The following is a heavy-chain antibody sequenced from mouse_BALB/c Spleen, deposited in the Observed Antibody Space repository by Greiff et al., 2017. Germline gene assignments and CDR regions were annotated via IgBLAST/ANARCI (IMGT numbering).Heavy chain of an antibody. CDR2: ISSGGGST. V-gene: IGHV5-12-1*01. CDR1: GFTFSSFG. D-gene: IGHD1-1*01. J-gene: IGHJ4*01. Sequence: EVQLVESGGGLVQPGGSRKLSCAASGFTFSSFGMQWVRQAPEKGLEWVAYISSGGGSTYYPDTVKGRFTISRDNAKNTLYLQMSSLKSEDTAMYYCARRPGSEAMDYWGQGTSVTVSS. CDR3: ARRPGSEAMDY.